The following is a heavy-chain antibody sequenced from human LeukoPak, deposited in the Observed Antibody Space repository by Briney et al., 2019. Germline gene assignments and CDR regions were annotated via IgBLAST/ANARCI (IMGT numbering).Heavy chain of an antibody. CDR3: AREIPYYYGSGSYTDY. Sequence: SETLSLTCTVSGVSISTSRYYWGWIRQPPGKGLEWIGNIYYTGPTYYNASLESRVTISLDTSKSQFFLKLNSVTAADTAVYYCAREIPYYYGSGSYTDYWGQGTLVTVSS. J-gene: IGHJ4*02. D-gene: IGHD3-10*01. CDR1: GVSISTSRYY. V-gene: IGHV4-39*07. CDR2: IYYTGPT.